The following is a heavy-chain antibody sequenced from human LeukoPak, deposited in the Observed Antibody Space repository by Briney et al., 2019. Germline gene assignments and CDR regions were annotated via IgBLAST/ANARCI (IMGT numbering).Heavy chain of an antibody. V-gene: IGHV4-4*07. J-gene: IGHJ6*03. Sequence: SETLSLTCTVSGGSISSYYWSWIRQPAGKGLEWIGRIYTSGSTNYNPSLKSRVTMSVDTSKNQFSLKLSSVTAADTAVYYCARGRQLADYYYYYMDVWGKGTTVTVSS. CDR1: GGSISSYY. CDR3: ARGRQLADYYYYYMDV. D-gene: IGHD6-6*01. CDR2: IYTSGST.